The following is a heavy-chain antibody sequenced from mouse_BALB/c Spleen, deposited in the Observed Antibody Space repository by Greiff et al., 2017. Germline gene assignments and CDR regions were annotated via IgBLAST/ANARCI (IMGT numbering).Heavy chain of an antibody. CDR3: AVAGTGYFDY. D-gene: IGHD4-1*01. J-gene: IGHJ2*01. V-gene: IGHV3-6*02. CDR1: GYSIPSGYY. CDR2: ISYDGSN. Sequence: EVKLMASGPGLVKPSQSLSLTCSVTGYSIPSGYYWNWIRQFPGNKLEWMGYISYDGSNNYNPSLKNRISITRDTSKNQFFLKLNSVTTEDTATYYCAVAGTGYFDYWGQGTTRTGAS.